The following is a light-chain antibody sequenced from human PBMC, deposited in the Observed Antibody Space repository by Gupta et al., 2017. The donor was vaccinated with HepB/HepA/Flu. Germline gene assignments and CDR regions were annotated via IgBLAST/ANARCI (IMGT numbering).Light chain of an antibody. J-gene: IGKJ5*01. CDR2: SAS. V-gene: IGKV3-20*01. CDR1: QTIRSDY. Sequence: EIVLTQSPGTLSLSPGERATLFCRASQTIRSDYLAWYQQKPGQAPRLLISSASIRATGIPDRFTGSGSGTDFTLTISRLEPEDFAVYYCQQYGSSPRITFGQGTRVEIK. CDR3: QQYGSSPRIT.